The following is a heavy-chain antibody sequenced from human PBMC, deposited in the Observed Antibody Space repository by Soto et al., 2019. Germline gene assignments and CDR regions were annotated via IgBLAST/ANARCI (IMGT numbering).Heavy chain of an antibody. J-gene: IGHJ6*02. V-gene: IGHV1-69*01. CDR2: IIPIFGTA. Sequence: QVQLVQSGAEVKKPGSSVKVSCKASGGTFSSYAISWVRQAPGQGLEWMGGIIPIFGTANYAQKFQGRVTITADESTSTAYMELSSLRSEDTAVYYCAEGEIATKPFYYYGMDVWGQGTTVTVSS. CDR1: GGTFSSYA. CDR3: AEGEIATKPFYYYGMDV. D-gene: IGHD3-16*01.